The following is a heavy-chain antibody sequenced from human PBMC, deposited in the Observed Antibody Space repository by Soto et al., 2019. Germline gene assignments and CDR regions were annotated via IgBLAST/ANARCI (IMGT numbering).Heavy chain of an antibody. Sequence: EVQLLESGGGLVQPGGSLRLSCAASGFTFSSYTMSWVRQGPGKGLEWVSGISSSGGSTLYADSVKGRFTISRDNFKNTLYLKMNSLRAEDTAVYYCAKGWGDYWGQGTPVTVSS. CDR2: ISSSGGST. J-gene: IGHJ4*02. CDR3: AKGWGDY. D-gene: IGHD7-27*01. CDR1: GFTFSSYT. V-gene: IGHV3-23*01.